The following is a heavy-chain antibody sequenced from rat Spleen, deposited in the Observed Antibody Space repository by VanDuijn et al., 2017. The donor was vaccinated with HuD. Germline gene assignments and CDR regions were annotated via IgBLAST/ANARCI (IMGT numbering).Heavy chain of an antibody. V-gene: IGHV2-30*01. J-gene: IGHJ2*01. CDR3: ARGGVFHYFDY. Sequence: QVQLMESGPGLVQPSETLSLTCSVSGFSLTSYNVHWVRLSTGKGLEWLGVIWTGGSTDYNSALKSRLSISRDTSKSQVFLKMNSLQTEDIATYYCARGGVFHYFDYWGQGVMVTVSS. CDR2: IWTGGST. D-gene: IGHD1-11*01. CDR1: GFSLTSYN.